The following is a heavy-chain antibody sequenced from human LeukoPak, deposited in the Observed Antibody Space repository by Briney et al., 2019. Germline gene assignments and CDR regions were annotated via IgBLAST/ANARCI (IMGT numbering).Heavy chain of an antibody. CDR1: GFTFDDYA. CDR3: ARDGMVRGVIIWDAFDI. D-gene: IGHD3-10*01. V-gene: IGHV3-48*02. CDR2: ISSSSSTI. J-gene: IGHJ3*02. Sequence: GGSLRLSCAASGFTFDDYAMHWVRQAPGKGLEWVSYISSSSSTIYYADSVKGRFTISRDNAKKSLYLQMNSLRDEDTAVYYCARDGMVRGVIIWDAFDIWGQGTMVTVSS.